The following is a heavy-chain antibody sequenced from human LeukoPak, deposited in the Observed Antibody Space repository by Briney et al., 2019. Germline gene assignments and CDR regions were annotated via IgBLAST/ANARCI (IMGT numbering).Heavy chain of an antibody. CDR1: GGSISSYY. Sequence: SETLSLTCTVSGGSISSYYWSWIRQPPGKGLEWIGYIYTSGSTEYNPSLKSRVTISVDTSKNQFSLKLSSVTAADTAVYYCAMYIGGGPYAFDIWGQGTMVTVSS. D-gene: IGHD3-16*01. V-gene: IGHV4-4*08. J-gene: IGHJ3*02. CDR3: AMYIGGGPYAFDI. CDR2: IYTSGST.